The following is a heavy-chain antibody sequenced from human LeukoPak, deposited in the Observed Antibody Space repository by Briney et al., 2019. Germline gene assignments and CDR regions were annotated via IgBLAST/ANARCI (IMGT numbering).Heavy chain of an antibody. D-gene: IGHD3-10*02. Sequence: SETLSLTCTVSGGSISSSSYYWGWIRQPPGKGLEWIGSIYYSGSTYYNPSLKSRVTISVDTSKNQFSLKLSSVTAADTAVYYCARLFGEIYYYYYMDVWGKGTTVTVSS. CDR3: ARLFGEIYYYYYMDV. CDR2: IYYSGST. CDR1: GGSISSSSYY. J-gene: IGHJ6*03. V-gene: IGHV4-39*07.